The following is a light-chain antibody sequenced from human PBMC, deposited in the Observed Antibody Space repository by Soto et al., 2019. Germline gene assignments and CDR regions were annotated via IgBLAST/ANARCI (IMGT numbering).Light chain of an antibody. V-gene: IGLV2-14*01. CDR1: SSDVGGYNY. CDR3: SSSTSSSTLHVV. Sequence: QSALTQPASVSGSPGQSITISCTGTSSDVGGYNYVPWYQQHPGKAPKLMIYGVSNRPSGVSNRFSGSKSGNTASLPISGLQAEDEADYYCSSSTSSSTLHVVFGGGTQLTVL. CDR2: GVS. J-gene: IGLJ2*01.